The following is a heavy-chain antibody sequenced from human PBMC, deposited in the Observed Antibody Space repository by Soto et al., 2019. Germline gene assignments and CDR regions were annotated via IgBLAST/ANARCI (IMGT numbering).Heavy chain of an antibody. CDR1: GGSFSGYD. Sequence: PSETLSLTCAVYGGSFSGYDWSWIRQPPGKGLEWIGEINHSGSTNYNPSLKSRVTISVDTSKNQFSLKLSSVTAADTAVYYCARGVSDGYSYGYDYWGQGTLVTVSS. D-gene: IGHD5-18*01. CDR3: ARGVSDGYSYGYDY. V-gene: IGHV4-34*01. J-gene: IGHJ4*02. CDR2: INHSGST.